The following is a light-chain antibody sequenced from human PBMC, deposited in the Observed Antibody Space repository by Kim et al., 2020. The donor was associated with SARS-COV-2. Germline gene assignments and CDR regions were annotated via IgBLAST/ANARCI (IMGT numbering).Light chain of an antibody. Sequence: GHSITISCTGTSSDVGGYNYVSWYQQHPGKAPKLMIYDVSNRPSGVSNRFSGSKSGNTASLTISGLQAEDEADYYCSSYTSSSTYVFGTGTRSPS. J-gene: IGLJ1*01. CDR1: SSDVGGYNY. CDR3: SSYTSSSTYV. V-gene: IGLV2-14*03. CDR2: DVS.